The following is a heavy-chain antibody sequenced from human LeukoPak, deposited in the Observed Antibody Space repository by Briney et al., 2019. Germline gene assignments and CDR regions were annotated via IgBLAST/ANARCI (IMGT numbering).Heavy chain of an antibody. J-gene: IGHJ4*02. Sequence: GGSLRLSSAASGFTFSSYGMHWVRQAPGKGLEWVAVIWYDGSNKYYADSVKGRFTISRDNSKNTLYLQMNSLRAEDTAVYYCAREKRGSSYGVVFDYWGQGTLVTVSS. CDR3: AREKRGSSYGVVFDY. CDR2: IWYDGSNK. D-gene: IGHD5-18*01. CDR1: GFTFSSYG. V-gene: IGHV3-33*01.